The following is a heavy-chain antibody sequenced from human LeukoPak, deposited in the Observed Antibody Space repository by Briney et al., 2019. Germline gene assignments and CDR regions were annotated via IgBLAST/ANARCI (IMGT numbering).Heavy chain of an antibody. Sequence: SETLSLTCTVSGGSISSYYWSWIRQPPGKGLEWIGYIYYSGSTNYNPSLKSRVTISVDTSKNQFSLKLSSVTAADTAVYYCASRSPITGTTDYWGQGTLVTVSS. D-gene: IGHD1-20*01. V-gene: IGHV4-59*12. CDR2: IYYSGST. CDR3: ASRSPITGTTDY. CDR1: GGSISSYY. J-gene: IGHJ4*02.